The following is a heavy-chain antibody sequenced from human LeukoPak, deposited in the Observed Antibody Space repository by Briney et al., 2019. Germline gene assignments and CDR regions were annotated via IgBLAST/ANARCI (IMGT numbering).Heavy chain of an antibody. J-gene: IGHJ4*02. CDR3: AKPPYGSGSYYDPIVFDY. CDR1: GFTFSSYA. V-gene: IGHV3-30*18. Sequence: GGSLRLSCAASGFTFSSYAMHWVRQAPGKGLEWVAVISYDGSNKYYADSVKGRFTISRDNSKNTLYLQMNSLRAEDTAVYYCAKPPYGSGSYYDPIVFDYWGQGTLVTVSS. CDR2: ISYDGSNK. D-gene: IGHD3-10*01.